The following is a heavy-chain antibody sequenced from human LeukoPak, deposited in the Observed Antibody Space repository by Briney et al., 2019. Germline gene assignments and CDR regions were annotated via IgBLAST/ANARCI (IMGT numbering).Heavy chain of an antibody. CDR1: GGSINSFY. J-gene: IGHJ6*02. Sequence: KPSETLSLICTVSGGSINSFYWTWIRQPAGKGLEWIGRIYYSGSTNYNPSLKSRVTISVDTSKNQFSLKLSSVTAADTAVYYCARDINTVTTNYGMDVWGQGTTVTVSS. CDR2: IYYSGST. V-gene: IGHV4-4*07. D-gene: IGHD4-17*01. CDR3: ARDINTVTTNYGMDV.